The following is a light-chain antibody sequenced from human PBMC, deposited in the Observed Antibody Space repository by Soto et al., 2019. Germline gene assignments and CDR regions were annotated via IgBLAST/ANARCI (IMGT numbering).Light chain of an antibody. Sequence: SYELTQPPSVSMSPGQTASITCSGDKLGDKYACWYQQKPGQSPVLVIYQDRKRPSGIPERFSGSNSGNTATLTISGTQAMDEADYYCQAWDTSVVFGGGTKLTVL. CDR3: QAWDTSVV. V-gene: IGLV3-1*01. CDR1: KLGDKY. J-gene: IGLJ2*01. CDR2: QDR.